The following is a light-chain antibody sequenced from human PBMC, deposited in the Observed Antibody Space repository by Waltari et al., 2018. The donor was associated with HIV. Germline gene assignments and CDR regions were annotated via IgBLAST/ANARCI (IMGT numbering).Light chain of an antibody. CDR1: TRDVGAYNY. J-gene: IGLJ1*01. CDR3: CSYAGSYTFDV. V-gene: IGLV2-11*01. CDR2: DLS. Sequence: QSALTQPRPVSGSPGQSVTISCTATTRDVGAYNYVSSYKQHPGSAPKLMISDLSQRPARVPERFSGSKSCNTASLTISGLRAEDESVYYCCSYAGSYTFDVLGTGTKVTVL.